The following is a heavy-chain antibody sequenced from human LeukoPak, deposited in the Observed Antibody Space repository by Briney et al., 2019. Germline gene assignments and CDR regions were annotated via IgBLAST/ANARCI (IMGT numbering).Heavy chain of an antibody. Sequence: PSETLSLTCAVYGGSFSGYHWSWIRQPPGKGLEWIGEINHSGSTNYNPSLKSRVTISVDTSKNQFSLKLSSVTAADTAVYYCARGPQNYYYDSSGYFWFDPWGQGTLVTVSS. CDR1: GGSFSGYH. V-gene: IGHV4-34*01. CDR3: ARGPQNYYYDSSGYFWFDP. D-gene: IGHD3-22*01. J-gene: IGHJ5*02. CDR2: INHSGST.